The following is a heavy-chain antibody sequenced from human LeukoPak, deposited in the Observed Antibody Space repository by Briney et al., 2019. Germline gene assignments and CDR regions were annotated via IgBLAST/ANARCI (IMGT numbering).Heavy chain of an antibody. CDR3: ARGRRVTTGHYYFDY. Sequence: ASVKVSCKASGYVFTSYYIHWVRQAPGQGLEWTGIINPSGGSTTYAQKFQGRVTMTRDTSTSTVYMKVSSLTSEDTAVYYCARGRRVTTGHYYFDYWGQGTLVTVSS. CDR2: INPSGGST. CDR1: GYVFTSYY. D-gene: IGHD4-11*01. J-gene: IGHJ4*02. V-gene: IGHV1-46*01.